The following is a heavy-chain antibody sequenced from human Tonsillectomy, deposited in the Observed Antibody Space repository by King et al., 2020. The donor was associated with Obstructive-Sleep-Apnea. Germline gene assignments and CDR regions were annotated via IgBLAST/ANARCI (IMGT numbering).Heavy chain of an antibody. V-gene: IGHV3-48*04. CDR3: ARGGWYDWRDRNWFDP. J-gene: IGHJ5*02. CDR1: GFTFSSYN. D-gene: IGHD1-1*01. Sequence: VQLVESGGGLVQPGGSLRLSCAASGFTFSSYNMNWVRQAPGKGLEWVAYISSSSDTMLYADSVKGRCTISRDNAKNSLYLQMSNLRAEDTGVDYCARGGWYDWRDRNWFDPWGQGTLVTVSS. CDR2: ISSSSDTM.